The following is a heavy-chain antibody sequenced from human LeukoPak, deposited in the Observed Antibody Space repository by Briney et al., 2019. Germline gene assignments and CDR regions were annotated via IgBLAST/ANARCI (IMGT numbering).Heavy chain of an antibody. D-gene: IGHD3-16*01. CDR3: ARGWGTGVDY. J-gene: IGHJ4*02. CDR1: GFTFSSYA. Sequence: PGGSLRLSCAASGFTFSSYAMHWVRQAPGKGLEWVAVISYDGSNKYYADSVKGRFTISRDNSKNTLYLQMNSLRAEDTAVYYCARGWGTGVDYWGQGTLVTVSS. CDR2: ISYDGSNK. V-gene: IGHV3-30*01.